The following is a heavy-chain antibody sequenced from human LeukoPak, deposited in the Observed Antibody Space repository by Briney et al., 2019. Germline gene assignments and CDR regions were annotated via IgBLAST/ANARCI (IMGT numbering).Heavy chain of an antibody. D-gene: IGHD3-10*01. CDR1: GYTFTAYY. V-gene: IGHV1-46*01. CDR3: ARGPSITMVRGGQWYYYMDV. CDR2: INPSGGST. J-gene: IGHJ6*03. Sequence: ASVKVSCKASGYTFTAYYMHWVRQAPGQGLEWMGIINPSGGSTNYAQKFQGRVTMTRDTSTNTVYMELSSLRSEDTAVYYCARGPSITMVRGGQWYYYMDVWGKGTTVTISS.